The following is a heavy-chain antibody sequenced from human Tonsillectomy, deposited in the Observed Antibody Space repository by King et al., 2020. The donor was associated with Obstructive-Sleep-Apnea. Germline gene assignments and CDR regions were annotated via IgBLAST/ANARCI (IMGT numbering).Heavy chain of an antibody. Sequence: QLVQSGAEVKKPGASVKVSCKASGYTFTSYYMHWVRQAPGQGLEWMGIINPSGGSTSYAQKFQGRVTMTRDTSSSTVYMKLSSLRSEDTAVYYCARGEGNYDRKGDWFDPWGQGTLVTVSS. CDR2: INPSGGST. CDR3: ARGEGNYDRKGDWFDP. V-gene: IGHV1-46*01. D-gene: IGHD3-10*02. CDR1: GYTFTSYY. J-gene: IGHJ5*02.